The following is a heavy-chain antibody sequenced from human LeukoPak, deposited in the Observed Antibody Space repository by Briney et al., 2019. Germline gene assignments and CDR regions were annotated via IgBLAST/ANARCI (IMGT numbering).Heavy chain of an antibody. CDR1: GFTFSSYG. D-gene: IGHD3-10*01. V-gene: IGHV3-23*01. J-gene: IGHJ4*02. CDR3: AKDKQSQGLLWFGEYDY. Sequence: PGGSLRLSCAASGFTFSSYGMSWVRQAPGKGLEWVSAISGSGGSTYYADSVKGRFTISRDNSKNTLYLQMNSLRAEDTAVYYCAKDKQSQGLLWFGEYDYWGQGTLVTVSS. CDR2: ISGSGGST.